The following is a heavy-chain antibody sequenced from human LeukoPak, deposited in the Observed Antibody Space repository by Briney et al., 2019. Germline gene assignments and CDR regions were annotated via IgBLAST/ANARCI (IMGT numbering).Heavy chain of an antibody. Sequence: HPGGSLRLSCAASGFTFSSYGMHWVRQAPGKGLEWVAVISYDGSNKYYADSVKGRFTISRDNSKNTLYLQMNSLRAEDTAVYYCAKDQGGYYLSRGFDPWGQGTLVTVSS. V-gene: IGHV3-30*18. CDR3: AKDQGGYYLSRGFDP. CDR2: ISYDGSNK. CDR1: GFTFSSYG. J-gene: IGHJ5*02. D-gene: IGHD3-22*01.